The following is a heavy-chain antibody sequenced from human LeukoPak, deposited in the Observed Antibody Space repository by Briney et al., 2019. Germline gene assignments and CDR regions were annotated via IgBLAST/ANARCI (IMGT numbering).Heavy chain of an antibody. V-gene: IGHV4-59*01. CDR1: GGSISSYY. J-gene: IGHJ4*02. Sequence: SETLSLTCTVSGGSISSYYWSWIRQPPGKGLEWIGYIYYTGSTTYNPSLKSRVTISVDTSKNQFSLKLSSVTAADTAVYYCARGLNWVYFDSWGQGILVTVSS. CDR2: IYYTGST. CDR3: ARGLNWVYFDS. D-gene: IGHD7-27*01.